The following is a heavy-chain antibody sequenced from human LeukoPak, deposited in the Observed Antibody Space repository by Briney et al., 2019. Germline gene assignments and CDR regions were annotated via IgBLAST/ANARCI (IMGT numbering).Heavy chain of an antibody. V-gene: IGHV4-4*07. D-gene: IGHD3-22*01. CDR1: GGSISSYY. CDR2: IYTSGST. J-gene: IGHJ4*02. CDR3: ARDPTPYYYDSSGYYSDY. Sequence: SVTLSLTCTVSGGSISSYYWSWIRQPAGKGLEWIGRIYTSGSTNYNPSLKSRVTMSVDTSKNQFSLKLSSVTAADTAVYYCARDPTPYYYDSSGYYSDYWGQGTLVTVSS.